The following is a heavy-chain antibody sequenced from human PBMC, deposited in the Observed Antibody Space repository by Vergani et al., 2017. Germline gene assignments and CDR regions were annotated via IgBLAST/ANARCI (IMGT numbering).Heavy chain of an antibody. J-gene: IGHJ4*02. D-gene: IGHD2-2*01. CDR1: GFTFSSYG. CDR3: ARDRGLYGSSTSCYPIDY. Sequence: QVQLVESGGGVVQPGRSLRLSCAASGFTFSSYGMHWVRQAPGKGLEWVAVIWYDGSNKYYADSVKGRFTISRDNSKNTLYLQMNSLRAEDTAVYYCARDRGLYGSSTSCYPIDYWGQGTLVTVSS. CDR2: IWYDGSNK. V-gene: IGHV3-33*01.